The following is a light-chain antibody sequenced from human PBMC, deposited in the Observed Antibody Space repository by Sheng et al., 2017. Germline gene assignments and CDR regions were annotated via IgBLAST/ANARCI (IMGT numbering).Light chain of an antibody. Sequence: QSALTQPPSASGSPGQSITISCTGTSSDVGFYDYVSWYRQHPGKAPKLMIYEVSERPSGVPDRFSGSKSGNTASLTVSGLQAEDEADYYCSSYTSPSTRVFGGGTKLTVL. CDR1: SSDVGFYDY. V-gene: IGLV2-8*01. CDR2: EVS. CDR3: SSYTSPSTRV. J-gene: IGLJ3*02.